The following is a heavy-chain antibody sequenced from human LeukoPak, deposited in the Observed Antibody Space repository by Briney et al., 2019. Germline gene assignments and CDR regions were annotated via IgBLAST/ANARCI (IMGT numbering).Heavy chain of an antibody. J-gene: IGHJ4*02. CDR3: APSDSSGYYYFDY. CDR2: IWYDGSNK. Sequence: GGSLRLSCAASGFTFSSYGMHWVRQAPGKGLEWVAVIWYDGSNKYCADSVKGRFTISRDNSKNTLYLQMNSLRAEDTAVYYCAPSDSSGYYYFDYWGQGTLVTVSS. D-gene: IGHD3-22*01. V-gene: IGHV3-33*01. CDR1: GFTFSSYG.